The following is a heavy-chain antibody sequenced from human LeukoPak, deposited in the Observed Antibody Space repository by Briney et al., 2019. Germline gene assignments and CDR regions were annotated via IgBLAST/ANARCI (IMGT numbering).Heavy chain of an antibody. V-gene: IGHV4-59*12. Sequence: PSETLSLTCTVSGGSISSYYWSWIRQPPGKGLEWIGYIYYSGSTNYNPSLKSRVTISVDTSKNQFSLKLSSVTAADTAVYYCARGSTVVTPRFDYWGQGTLVTVSS. J-gene: IGHJ4*02. CDR2: IYYSGST. D-gene: IGHD4-23*01. CDR3: ARGSTVVTPRFDY. CDR1: GGSISSYY.